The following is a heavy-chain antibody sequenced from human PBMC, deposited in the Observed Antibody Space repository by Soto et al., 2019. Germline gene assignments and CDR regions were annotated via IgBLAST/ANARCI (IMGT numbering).Heavy chain of an antibody. D-gene: IGHD1-26*01. CDR3: GRFSGSYGRNFDY. Sequence: PSETLSLTCTVSGGSISSYYWSWIRQPPGKGLEWIGYIYYSGSTNYNPSLKSRVTISVDTSKNQFSLKLSSVTAADTAVYYCGRFSGSYGRNFDYWGQGTLVTVSS. CDR1: GGSISSYY. CDR2: IYYSGST. V-gene: IGHV4-59*01. J-gene: IGHJ4*02.